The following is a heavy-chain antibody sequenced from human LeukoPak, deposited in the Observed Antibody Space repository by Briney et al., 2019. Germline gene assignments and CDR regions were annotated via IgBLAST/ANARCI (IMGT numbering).Heavy chain of an antibody. Sequence: SETLSLTCTVSGGSISSYFWSWVRQPPGKGLEWIGYIYYSGSTKYNPSLKSRVTISLDTSKNQFSLKLSSVTAADTAVYYCARDDSSSWQYYFDYWGQGTLVTVPS. D-gene: IGHD6-13*01. V-gene: IGHV4-59*12. CDR2: IYYSGST. CDR1: GGSISSYF. CDR3: ARDDSSSWQYYFDY. J-gene: IGHJ4*02.